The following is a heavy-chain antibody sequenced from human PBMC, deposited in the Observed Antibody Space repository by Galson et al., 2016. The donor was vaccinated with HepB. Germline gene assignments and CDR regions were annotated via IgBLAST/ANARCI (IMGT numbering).Heavy chain of an antibody. D-gene: IGHD6-19*01. CDR2: ISGSGGST. CDR3: ASHAPRIVVSGQGFDH. CDR1: GMTFSSYA. V-gene: IGHV3-23*01. J-gene: IGHJ4*02. Sequence: SLRLSCAASGMTFSSYAMSWVRQASGKGLEWVSAISGSGGSTYYADSLKGRFTISRDKSKNTLYLQMKNLRTEDTAIYYCASHAPRIVVSGQGFDHWGQGTLVTVSS.